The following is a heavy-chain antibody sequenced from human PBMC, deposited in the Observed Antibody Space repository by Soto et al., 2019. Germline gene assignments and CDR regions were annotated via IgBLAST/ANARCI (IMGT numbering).Heavy chain of an antibody. D-gene: IGHD6-13*01. CDR3: ASPAVDPIAADAFDI. CDR1: GYSFTSYW. J-gene: IGHJ3*02. Sequence: GESLKISCKGSGYSFTSYWIGWVRQMPGKGLEWMGIIYPGDSDTRYSPSFQGQVTISADKSISTAYLQWSSLKASDTAMYYCASPAVDPIAADAFDIWGQGTMVTVSS. V-gene: IGHV5-51*01. CDR2: IYPGDSDT.